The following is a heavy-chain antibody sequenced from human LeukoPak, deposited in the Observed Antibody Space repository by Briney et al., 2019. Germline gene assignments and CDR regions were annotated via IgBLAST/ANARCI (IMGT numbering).Heavy chain of an antibody. J-gene: IGHJ4*02. V-gene: IGHV1-2*02. CDR1: GYTFTGYY. CDR2: INPNSGGT. D-gene: IGHD2-8*01. Sequence: ASVKVSCKASGYTFTGYYVHWVRQAPGQGLKWMGWINPNSGGTNYAQKFQGRVTMTRDTSISTAYMELSRLRSDDTAVYYCARYVMGLDFWGQGTLVTVSS. CDR3: ARYVMGLDF.